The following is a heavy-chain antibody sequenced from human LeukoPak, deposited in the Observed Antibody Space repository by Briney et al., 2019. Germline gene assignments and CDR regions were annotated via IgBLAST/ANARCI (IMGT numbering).Heavy chain of an antibody. V-gene: IGHV3-7*01. J-gene: IGHJ4*02. CDR2: IKQDGSVK. CDR3: ATNWNYRFDY. D-gene: IGHD1-7*01. Sequence: PGGSLRLSCVASGFTFRDYWMSWVRQAPGKGLEWVANIKQDGSVKHYVDSVKGRFTISRDNAQNSLYLQMNSLRAGDTAVYYCATNWNYRFDYWGQGTLVTVSS. CDR1: GFTFRDYW.